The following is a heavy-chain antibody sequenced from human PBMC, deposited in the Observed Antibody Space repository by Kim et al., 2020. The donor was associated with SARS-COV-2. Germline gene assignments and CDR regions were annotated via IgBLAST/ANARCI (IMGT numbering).Heavy chain of an antibody. V-gene: IGHV4-39*01. CDR2: IYYSGST. CDR3: ARPSGSYGGGWFDP. D-gene: IGHD3-10*01. J-gene: IGHJ5*02. Sequence: SETLSLTCTVSGGSISSSSYYWGWIRQPPGKGLEWIGSIYYSGSTYYNPSLKSRVTISVDTSKNQFSLKLSSVTAADTAVYYCARPSGSYGGGWFDPWGQGTLVTVSS. CDR1: GGSISSSSYY.